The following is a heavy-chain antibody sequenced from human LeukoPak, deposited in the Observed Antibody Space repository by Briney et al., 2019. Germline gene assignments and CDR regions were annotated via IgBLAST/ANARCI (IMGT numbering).Heavy chain of an antibody. V-gene: IGHV3-21*01. CDR1: GFTFSSYS. CDR2: ISSSSSYI. CDR3: ARGIAVAGKGAFDY. Sequence: GGSLRLSCAASGFTFSSYSMNWVRQAPGKGPEWASSISSSSSYIYYADSVKGRFTISRDNAKNSLYLQMNSLRAEDTAVYYCARGIAVAGKGAFDYWGQGTLVTVSS. J-gene: IGHJ4*02. D-gene: IGHD6-19*01.